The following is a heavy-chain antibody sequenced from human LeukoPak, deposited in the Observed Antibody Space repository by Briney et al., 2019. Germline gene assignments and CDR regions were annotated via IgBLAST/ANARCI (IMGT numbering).Heavy chain of an antibody. CDR2: ISYDGSNK. D-gene: IGHD4-17*01. CDR3: ARDPMATVTTNAFDY. V-gene: IGHV3-30-3*01. Sequence: QPGGSLRLSCAASGFTFSSYAMHWVRQAPGKGLEWVAVISYDGSNKYYADSVKGRFTISRDNSKNTLYLQMNSLRAEDTAVYYCARDPMATVTTNAFDYWGQGTLVTVS. J-gene: IGHJ4*02. CDR1: GFTFSSYA.